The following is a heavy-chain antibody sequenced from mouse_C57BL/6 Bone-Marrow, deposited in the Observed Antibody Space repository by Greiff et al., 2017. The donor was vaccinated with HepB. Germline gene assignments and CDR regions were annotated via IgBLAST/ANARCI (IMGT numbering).Heavy chain of an antibody. CDR3: ARPPYYYGSSYGYFDV. CDR1: GFTFSDYY. V-gene: IGHV5-12*01. J-gene: IGHJ1*03. Sequence: EVKLVESGGGLVQPGGSLKLSCAASGFTFSDYYMYWVRQTPEKRLEWVAYISNGGGSTYYPDTVKGRFTISRDNAKNTLYLQMSRLKSEDTAMYYCARPPYYYGSSYGYFDVWGTGTTVTVSS. D-gene: IGHD1-1*01. CDR2: ISNGGGST.